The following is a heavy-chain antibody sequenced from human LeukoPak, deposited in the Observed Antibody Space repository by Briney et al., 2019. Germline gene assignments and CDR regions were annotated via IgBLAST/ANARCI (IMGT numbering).Heavy chain of an antibody. CDR2: IYNTGST. D-gene: IGHD3-10*01. J-gene: IGHJ4*02. V-gene: IGHV4-4*07. Sequence: PSETLSLTCTVSGESIISSYFWSWIRQPAGKGLEWIGRIYNTGSTDFNPSLKSRVTMSVVTSKNQFSLKLSSVTAADTAVYYCAKYASGSLVVWGQGTLVTVSS. CDR1: GESIISSYF. CDR3: AKYASGSLVV.